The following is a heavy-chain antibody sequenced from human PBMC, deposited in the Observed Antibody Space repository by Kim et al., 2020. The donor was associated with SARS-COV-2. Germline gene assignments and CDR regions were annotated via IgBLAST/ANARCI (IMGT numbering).Heavy chain of an antibody. J-gene: IGHJ5*02. D-gene: IGHD6-19*01. V-gene: IGHV4-34*01. Sequence: KPSIKKRGALSEDTSKNQFSLKLSAVTAADTAVYYCARAIAVAGTTWFDPWGQGTLVTVSS. CDR3: ARAIAVAGTTWFDP.